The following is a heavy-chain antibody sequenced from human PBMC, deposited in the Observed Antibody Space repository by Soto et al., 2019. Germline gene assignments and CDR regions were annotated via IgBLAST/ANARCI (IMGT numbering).Heavy chain of an antibody. CDR3: AKDLYYYDSSDYYQNDAIDM. V-gene: IGHV3-23*01. CDR2: ISGRGGST. CDR1: GFTFSSFA. D-gene: IGHD3-22*01. J-gene: IGHJ3*02. Sequence: EEQLLESGGGLVQPGGSLRLSCAASGFTFSSFAMRWVRQAPGKGLEWVSAISGRGGSTYYADSVKGRFTISRDNSKNKIYLKMNSLRAEDTAVYYCAKDLYYYDSSDYYQNDAIDMWGQGTMVTVSS.